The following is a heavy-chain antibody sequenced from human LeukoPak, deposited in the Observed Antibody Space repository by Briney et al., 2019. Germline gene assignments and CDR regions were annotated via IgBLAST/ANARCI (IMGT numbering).Heavy chain of an antibody. J-gene: IGHJ4*02. Sequence: GASVKVSCKSSGYTFTSYYMYWVRQAPGQGLEWMGIINPSGGSTSYAQKFQGRVTMTRDTSTSTVYMDVSSLRSEDTAVYYCARDSGMVRGTVDYWGQGTLVTVSS. V-gene: IGHV1-46*01. CDR3: ARDSGMVRGTVDY. CDR2: INPSGGST. CDR1: GYTFTSYY. D-gene: IGHD3-10*01.